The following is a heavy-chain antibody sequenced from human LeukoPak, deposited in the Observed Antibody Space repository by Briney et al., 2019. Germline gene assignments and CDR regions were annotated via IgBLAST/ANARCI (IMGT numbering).Heavy chain of an antibody. CDR3: ARDHRDWNYGWFDP. D-gene: IGHD1-7*01. CDR2: IKQDGSEK. V-gene: IGHV3-7*01. Sequence: GGSLRLSCAASGCTFSSYWRSWVRQPPGKGLEWVANIKQDGSEKYYVDSMKGRLNISRDNAKTTLSLPMHSLRGEDTAVYYCARDHRDWNYGWFDPWRQRTLVTVSS. CDR1: GCTFSSYW. J-gene: IGHJ5*02.